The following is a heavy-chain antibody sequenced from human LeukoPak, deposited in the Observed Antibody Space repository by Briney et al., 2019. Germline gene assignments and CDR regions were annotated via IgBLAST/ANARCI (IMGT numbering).Heavy chain of an antibody. D-gene: IGHD7-27*01. J-gene: IGHJ4*02. CDR3: AKDRELGMKYYFDY. V-gene: IGHV3-9*01. CDR1: GFTFYDYA. Sequence: GGSLRLSCAASGFTFYDYAMHWVRQAPGKGLEGVSGISWNSGSMGYADSVKGRFTISRDNAKNSLYLQMNSLGAEDTALYYCAKDRELGMKYYFDYWGQGTLVTVSS. CDR2: ISWNSGSM.